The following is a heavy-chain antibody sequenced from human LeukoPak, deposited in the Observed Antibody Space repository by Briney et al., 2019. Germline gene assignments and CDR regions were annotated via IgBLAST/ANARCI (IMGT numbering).Heavy chain of an antibody. Sequence: PGGSLRLSCAASGFTFSSYAMHWVRQAPGKGLEWVAVISYDGSNKYYADSVKGRFTISRDNSKNTLYLQMNSLRAEDTAVYYCATTGPSGDYDSSGYYYAFDYWGQGTLVTVSS. V-gene: IGHV3-30*04. D-gene: IGHD3-22*01. CDR1: GFTFSSYA. CDR3: ATTGPSGDYDSSGYYYAFDY. CDR2: ISYDGSNK. J-gene: IGHJ4*02.